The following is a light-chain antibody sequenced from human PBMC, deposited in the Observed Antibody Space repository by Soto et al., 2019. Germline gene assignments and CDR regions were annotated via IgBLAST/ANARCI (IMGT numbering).Light chain of an antibody. CDR2: GAS. CDR1: QSVSSSY. CDR3: QHLPWT. J-gene: IGKJ1*01. V-gene: IGKV3-20*01. Sequence: EIVLTQSPGTLSLSPGERATLSCRASQSVSSSYLAWYQQKPGQAPRLLIYGASSRAAGIPDRFSGSGSGTDFTLTISRLEPEDFAVYYCQHLPWTFGQGTKVDIK.